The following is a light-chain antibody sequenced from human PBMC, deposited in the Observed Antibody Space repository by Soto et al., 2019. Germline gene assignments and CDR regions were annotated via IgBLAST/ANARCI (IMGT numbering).Light chain of an antibody. CDR3: QQSYRSPPT. Sequence: DIQMTQSPSCLSASVGDRVTITCRASQSISSYLNWYQQKPGKAPKLLIYAASSLQSGVPSRFSGSGSGTDFTLTISSLQPEDFATYYCQQSYRSPPTCGQGTKVDIK. V-gene: IGKV1-39*01. CDR2: AAS. CDR1: QSISSY. J-gene: IGKJ1*01.